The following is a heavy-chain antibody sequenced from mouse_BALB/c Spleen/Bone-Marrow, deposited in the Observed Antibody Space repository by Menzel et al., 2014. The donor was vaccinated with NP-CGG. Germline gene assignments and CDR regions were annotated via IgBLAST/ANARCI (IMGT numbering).Heavy chain of an antibody. CDR2: IDTSDSYT. D-gene: IGHD2-14*01. Sequence: QVQLKESGAELVMPGASVKMSCKASGHTFTDYWMHWVEQRPGQGLEWIGAIDTSDSYTSYNQKFKGKATLTVDESSSTAYMQLSSLTSEDSAVYYCARADYRFDPLPYWGQGTLVTVSA. V-gene: IGHV1-69*01. CDR1: GHTFTDYW. CDR3: ARADYRFDPLPY. J-gene: IGHJ3*01.